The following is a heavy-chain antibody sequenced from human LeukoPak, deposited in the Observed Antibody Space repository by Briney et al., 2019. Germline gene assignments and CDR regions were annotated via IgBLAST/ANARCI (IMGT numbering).Heavy chain of an antibody. V-gene: IGHV3-48*03. J-gene: IGHJ4*02. CDR3: ARGAYDSSEEAFDY. Sequence: GGSLRLSCAASGFTFSSYEMNWVRQAPGKGLEWVSYISSSGSTIYYADSVKGRFTISRDNAKHSLYLQMNSLRAEDTAVYYCARGAYDSSEEAFDYWGQGTLVTVSS. D-gene: IGHD3-22*01. CDR2: ISSSGSTI. CDR1: GFTFSSYE.